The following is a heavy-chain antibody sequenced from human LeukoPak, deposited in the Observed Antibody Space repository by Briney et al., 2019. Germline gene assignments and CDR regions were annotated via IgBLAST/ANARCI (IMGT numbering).Heavy chain of an antibody. CDR3: AKDSSEGRPTYYGSGSYLFDY. CDR2: IRYDGSNK. J-gene: IGHJ4*02. D-gene: IGHD3-10*01. V-gene: IGHV3-30*02. Sequence: PEGSLRLSCAASGFTFSSYGMHWVRQAPGKGLEWVAFIRYDGSNKYYADSVKGRFTISRDNSKNTLYLQMNSLRAEDTAVYYCAKDSSEGRPTYYGSGSYLFDYWGQGTLVTVSS. CDR1: GFTFSSYG.